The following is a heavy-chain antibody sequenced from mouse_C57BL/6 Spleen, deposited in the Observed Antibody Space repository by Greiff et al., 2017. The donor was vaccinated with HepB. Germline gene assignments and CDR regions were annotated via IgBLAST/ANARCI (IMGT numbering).Heavy chain of an antibody. CDR2: ISDGGSYT. V-gene: IGHV5-4*01. CDR3: AREGGSSSWFAY. Sequence: EVQVVESGGGLVKPGGSLKLSCAASGFTFSSYAMSWVRQTPEKRLEWVATISDGGSYTYYPDNVKGRFTISRDNAKNNLYLQMSHLKSEDTAMYYCAREGGSSSWFAYWGQGTLVTVSA. J-gene: IGHJ3*01. D-gene: IGHD1-1*01. CDR1: GFTFSSYA.